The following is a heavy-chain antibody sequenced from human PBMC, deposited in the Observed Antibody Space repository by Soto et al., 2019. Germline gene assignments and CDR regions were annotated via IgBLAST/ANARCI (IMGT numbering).Heavy chain of an antibody. V-gene: IGHV3-7*03. CDR1: GFPFSSYW. CDR2: IKQDGSEK. CDR3: AKGFTIFGVVSADAFDI. J-gene: IGHJ3*02. Sequence: GGSLRLSCAASGFPFSSYWMSWVRQAPGKGLEWVANIKQDGSEKYYVDSVKGRFTISRDNAKNSLYLQMNSLRAEDTALYYCAKGFTIFGVVSADAFDIWGQGTMVTVSS. D-gene: IGHD3-3*01.